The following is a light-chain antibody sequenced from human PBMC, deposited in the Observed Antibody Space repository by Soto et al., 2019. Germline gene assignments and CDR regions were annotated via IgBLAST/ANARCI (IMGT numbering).Light chain of an antibody. CDR1: QDIGSA. J-gene: IGKJ4*01. CDR3: QQFNGFPLT. V-gene: IGKV1-13*02. CDR2: DAS. Sequence: IPLTQSPSSLSASVGDRVTITCRAGQDIGSALAWYQQRPGKAPKLLLYDASNLEAGVPSRFSVSGSGTDFTLTITSLRPEDFASYYCQQFNGFPLTFGGGTKVQVK.